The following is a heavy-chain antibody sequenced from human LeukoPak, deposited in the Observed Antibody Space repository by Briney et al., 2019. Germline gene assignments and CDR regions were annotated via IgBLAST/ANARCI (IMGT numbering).Heavy chain of an antibody. CDR2: IHYSGST. CDR1: GGSISSSSYY. Sequence: SETLSLTCTVSGGSISSSSYYWGWIRQPPGKGLEWIGSIHYSGSTNYNPSLKSRVTISVDTSKNQFSLKLSSVTAADTAVYYCARGSDYYGSGSYGYYYMDVWGKGTTVTISS. CDR3: ARGSDYYGSGSYGYYYMDV. J-gene: IGHJ6*03. D-gene: IGHD3-10*01. V-gene: IGHV4-39*07.